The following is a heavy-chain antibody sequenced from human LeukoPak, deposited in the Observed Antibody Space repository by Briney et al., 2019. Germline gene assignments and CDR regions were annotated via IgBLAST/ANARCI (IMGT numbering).Heavy chain of an antibody. CDR3: ATERGFLRYFDY. Sequence: GGSLRLSCVASGFTFSDYYMSWIRQAPGKGLEWVSYISSSGSSIYYADSVKGRFTISRDNSKNTLYLQMNSLRAEDTAVYYCATERGFLRYFDYWGQGTLVTVSS. CDR1: GFTFSDYY. CDR2: ISSSGSSI. D-gene: IGHD3-3*01. V-gene: IGHV3-11*04. J-gene: IGHJ4*02.